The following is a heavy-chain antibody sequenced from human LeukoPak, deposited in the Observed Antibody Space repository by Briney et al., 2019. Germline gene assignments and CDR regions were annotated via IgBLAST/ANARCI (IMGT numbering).Heavy chain of an antibody. CDR3: AKIAGGDYDFWSGSWDY. V-gene: IGHV3-23*01. J-gene: IGHJ4*02. D-gene: IGHD3-3*01. CDR2: IGASGRST. Sequence: GGSLRLSCTASGFMFSIFGMSWVRQAPGKGLEWVSAIGASGRSTYYADSVKGRVTISRDNSKNTLFLQMNSLRAEDTALYYCAKIAGGDYDFWSGSWDYWGQGTLVTVSS. CDR1: GFMFSIFG.